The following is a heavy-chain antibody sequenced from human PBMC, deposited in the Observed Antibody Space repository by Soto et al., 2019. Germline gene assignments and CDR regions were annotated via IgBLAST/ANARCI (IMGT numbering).Heavy chain of an antibody. J-gene: IGHJ3*02. V-gene: IGHV1-2*04. CDR1: GYTFTGYY. D-gene: IGHD3-16*01. CDR2: INPNSGGT. CDR3: ARDMNRGFPDHDAFDI. Sequence: ASVKVSCKASGYTFTGYYMHWVRQAPGQGLEWMGWINPNSGGTNYAQKFQGWVTMTRDTSISTAYMELSRLRSDDTAVYYCARDMNRGFPDHDAFDIWGQGTMVTVSS.